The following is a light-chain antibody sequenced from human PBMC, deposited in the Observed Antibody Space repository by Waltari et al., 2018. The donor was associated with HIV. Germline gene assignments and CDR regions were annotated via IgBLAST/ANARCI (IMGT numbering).Light chain of an antibody. J-gene: IGLJ3*02. CDR1: SSNIGSNY. V-gene: IGLV1-47*01. Sequence: QSVLTQPPSASGTPGQRVTISCSGSSSNIGSNYIYWYQQLPGTAPKLLIYRNNQLPSGVPDRFSGSQSGTSASLAISGLRSEDEADYSCAAWDDSLSGWVFGGGTKLTVL. CDR3: AAWDDSLSGWV. CDR2: RNN.